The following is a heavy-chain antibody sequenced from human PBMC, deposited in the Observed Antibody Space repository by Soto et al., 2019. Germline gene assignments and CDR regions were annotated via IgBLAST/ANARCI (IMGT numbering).Heavy chain of an antibody. D-gene: IGHD2-8*01. J-gene: IGHJ5*02. CDR3: ARDMHAGFTHFFDP. V-gene: IGHV6-1*01. CDR2: TYYRSKWYS. Sequence: PSQTLSLTCAISVDSISRNSAAWNWHRQSPARGLEWLGRTYYRSKWYSYYAPSVKGRITIKPDTSKNQFSLQLNSVTPEDTAVYYCARDMHAGFTHFFDPLGQGSLVTVSS. CDR1: VDSISRNSAA.